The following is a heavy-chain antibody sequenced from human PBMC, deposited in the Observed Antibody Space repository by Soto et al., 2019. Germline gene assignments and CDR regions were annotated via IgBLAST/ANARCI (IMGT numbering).Heavy chain of an antibody. CDR3: ARAIFPTYYYYYGMDV. CDR2: IYYSGST. CDR1: GGSINSGDYY. V-gene: IGHV4-30-4*01. J-gene: IGHJ6*02. Sequence: SETLTLTCTVSGGSINSGDYYWSWIRQPPGKGLEWIGYIYYSGSTYYNPSLKSRVTISVDTSKNQFSLKLSSVTAADTAVYYCARAIFPTYYYYYGMDVWGQGTTVTVSS. D-gene: IGHD3-3*01.